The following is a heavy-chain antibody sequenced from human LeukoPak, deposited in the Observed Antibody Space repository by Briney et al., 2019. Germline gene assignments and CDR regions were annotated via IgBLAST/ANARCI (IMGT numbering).Heavy chain of an antibody. CDR2: IYYSGNT. CDR1: GGSIRSYY. CDR3: ARGLWFGENFDY. Sequence: KPSETLSLTCTVSGGSIRSYYWSWIRQPPGKGLEWIGYIYYSGNTNYNPSLKSRVTISVDTSKNQFSLKLSSVTAADTAVYYCARGLWFGENFDYWGQGTLVTVSS. D-gene: IGHD3-10*01. V-gene: IGHV4-59*01. J-gene: IGHJ4*02.